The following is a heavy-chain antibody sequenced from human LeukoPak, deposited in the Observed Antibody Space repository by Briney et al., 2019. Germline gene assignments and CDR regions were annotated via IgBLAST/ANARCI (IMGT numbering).Heavy chain of an antibody. Sequence: GGSLRLSCAASGFTFSSYAMGWVRQAPGKGLEWVSGISGSGDNTYYADSVKGRFTISRDKSKNTLYVQVNSLGTEDTAAYYCAKGSYYDSSGSFYFDYWGQGTLVTVSS. CDR1: GFTFSSYA. D-gene: IGHD3-22*01. CDR3: AKGSYYDSSGSFYFDY. CDR2: ISGSGDNT. J-gene: IGHJ4*02. V-gene: IGHV3-23*01.